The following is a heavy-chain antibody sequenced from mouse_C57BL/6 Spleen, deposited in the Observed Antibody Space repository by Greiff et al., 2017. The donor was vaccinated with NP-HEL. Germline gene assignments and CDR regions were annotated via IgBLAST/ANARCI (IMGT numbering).Heavy chain of an antibody. D-gene: IGHD2-1*01. J-gene: IGHJ3*01. CDR1: GYSFTGYY. V-gene: IGHV1-42*01. Sequence: EVQLQQSGPELVKPGASVKISCKASGYSFTGYYMNWVKQSPEKSLEWIGEINPSTGGTTYNQKFKAKATLTVDKSSSTAYMQLKSLTSEDSAVYYCASNYCIFAYWGQGTLGTVSA. CDR3: ASNYCIFAY. CDR2: INPSTGGT.